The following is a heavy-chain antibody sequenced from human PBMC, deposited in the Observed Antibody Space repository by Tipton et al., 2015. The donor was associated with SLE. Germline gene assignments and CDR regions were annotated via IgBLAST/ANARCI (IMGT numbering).Heavy chain of an antibody. Sequence: TLSLTCTDSGGSISSHYWSWIRQPPGKGLEWIGYIYYSGSTNYNPSLKSRVTISVDTSKNQFSLKLNSVTAADTAVYYCATVDYFDSGDAFDFWGHGSMVTVSS. CDR1: GGSISSHY. CDR2: IYYSGST. V-gene: IGHV4-59*11. CDR3: ATVDYFDSGDAFDF. D-gene: IGHD3-22*01. J-gene: IGHJ3*01.